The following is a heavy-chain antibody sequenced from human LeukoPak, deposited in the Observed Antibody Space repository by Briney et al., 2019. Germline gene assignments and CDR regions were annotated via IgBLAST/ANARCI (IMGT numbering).Heavy chain of an antibody. Sequence: KPSETLSLTCTVSGGSISSGGYYWSWIRQHPGKGLEWIGYIYYSGSTYYNPSLKSRVTISVDTSKNQFSLKLSSVTAADTAVYYCASGFGSSSTFDYWGQGTLVTVSS. CDR3: ASGFGSSSTFDY. J-gene: IGHJ4*02. V-gene: IGHV4-31*03. CDR1: GGSISSGGYY. CDR2: IYYSGST. D-gene: IGHD1-26*01.